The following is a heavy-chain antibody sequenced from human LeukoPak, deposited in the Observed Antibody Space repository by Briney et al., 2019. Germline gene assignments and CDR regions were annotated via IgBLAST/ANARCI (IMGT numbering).Heavy chain of an antibody. CDR3: ASGAWGNWFDP. V-gene: IGHV4-34*01. D-gene: IGHD3-16*01. Sequence: SEALSLTCAVYGGSFSGYYWSWIRQPPGKGLEWIGENNHSGSTNYNPSLKSRVTISVDTSKNQFSLKLSSVTAADTAVYYCASGAWGNWFDPWGQGTLVTVSS. J-gene: IGHJ5*02. CDR1: GGSFSGYY. CDR2: NNHSGST.